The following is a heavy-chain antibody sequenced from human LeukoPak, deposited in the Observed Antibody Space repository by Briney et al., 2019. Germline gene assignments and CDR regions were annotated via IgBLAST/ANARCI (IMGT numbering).Heavy chain of an antibody. CDR2: IYYSGST. J-gene: IGHJ4*02. D-gene: IGHD1-14*01. CDR3: ASQGTGHDY. CDR1: GGSISSGDYY. Sequence: QASQTLSLTCTVSGGSISSGDYYWSWIRQPPGKGLEWIGHIYYSGSTYYNPSLKSRVTISGGTSKNQFSLRLSSVTAADTAVYYCASQGTGHDYWGQGTLVTVSS. V-gene: IGHV4-30-4*01.